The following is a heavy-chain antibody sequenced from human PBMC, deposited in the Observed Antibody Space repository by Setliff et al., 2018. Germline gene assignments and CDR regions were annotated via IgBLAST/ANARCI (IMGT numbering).Heavy chain of an antibody. CDR2: INSDGSST. J-gene: IGHJ4*02. V-gene: IGHV3-74*01. CDR3: ARDGHNAYYFDY. CDR1: GFSFSNYW. D-gene: IGHD1-1*01. Sequence: GGSLRLSCAASGFSFSNYWMHWVRQAPGKGLVWVSRINSDGSSTNYADSVKGQFTVSRDNAKNTLYLQMNSLRAEDTAVYYCARDGHNAYYFDYWGLGTLVTVSS.